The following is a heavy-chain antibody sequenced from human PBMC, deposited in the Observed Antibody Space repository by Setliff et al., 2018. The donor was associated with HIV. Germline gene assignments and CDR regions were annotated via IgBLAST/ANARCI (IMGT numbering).Heavy chain of an antibody. Sequence: SVKVSCKASGGTFSSYTISWVRQAPGQGLEWMGRIIPILGIANYAQKFQGRVTITADESTSTAYMELSSLRSEDTAVYYCARDHIAVAGTKYFQHWGQGTLVTVSS. CDR3: ARDHIAVAGTKYFQH. V-gene: IGHV1-69*04. CDR2: IIPILGIA. D-gene: IGHD6-19*01. CDR1: GGTFSSYT. J-gene: IGHJ1*01.